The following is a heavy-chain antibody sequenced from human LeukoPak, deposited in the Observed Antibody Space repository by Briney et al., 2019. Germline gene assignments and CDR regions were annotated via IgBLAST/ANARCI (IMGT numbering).Heavy chain of an antibody. CDR3: ARAPVLRYFDWLPMYYFDY. J-gene: IGHJ4*02. D-gene: IGHD3-9*01. CDR1: GGSISSYY. Sequence: SETLSLTCTVSGGSISSYYWSWIRQPAGKGLEWIGRIYTSGTTHYNPSLKSRVTMSVDTSKNQFSLKLSSVTAADTAVYYCARAPVLRYFDWLPMYYFDYWGQGTLVTVSS. V-gene: IGHV4-4*07. CDR2: IYTSGTT.